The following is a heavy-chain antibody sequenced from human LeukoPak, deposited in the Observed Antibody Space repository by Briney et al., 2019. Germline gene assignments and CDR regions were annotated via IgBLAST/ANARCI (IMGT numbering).Heavy chain of an antibody. CDR1: GFTFSSYG. V-gene: IGHV3-30*18. CDR2: ISYDGSNK. Sequence: GGSLRLSCAASGFTFSSYGMHWVRQAPGKGLEWVAVISYDGSNKYYADSVKGRFTISRDKSKNTLYLQMNSLRAEDTAVYYCAKDGYCSSTSCYGPNYYYYGMDVWGQGTTVTVSS. D-gene: IGHD2-2*03. CDR3: AKDGYCSSTSCYGPNYYYYGMDV. J-gene: IGHJ6*02.